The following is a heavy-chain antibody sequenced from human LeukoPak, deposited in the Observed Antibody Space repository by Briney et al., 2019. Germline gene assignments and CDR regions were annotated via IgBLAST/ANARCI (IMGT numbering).Heavy chain of an antibody. J-gene: IGHJ6*03. Sequence: GGSLRLSCAASGFTFSNYWMSWVRQAPGKGLEWVANIKKDGSEKYYVDSVKGRFTISRDNAQNSLFLQMNSLRAEDTAVYFCATSGGFVLPNAITGNWYMDVWGRGTSVTVSS. CDR3: ATSGGFVLPNAITGNWYMDV. CDR1: GFTFSNYW. CDR2: IKKDGSEK. V-gene: IGHV3-7*01. D-gene: IGHD2-2*01.